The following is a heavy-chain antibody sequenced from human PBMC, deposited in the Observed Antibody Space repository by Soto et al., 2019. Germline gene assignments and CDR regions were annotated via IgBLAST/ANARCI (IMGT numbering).Heavy chain of an antibody. CDR1: GYTVTDYF. J-gene: IGHJ4*02. V-gene: IGHV1-2*02. D-gene: IGHD6-6*01. CDR3: ARPTTSHELVY. Sequence: ASVKLSCKASGYTVTDYFFHSMRQAPGHALEWMGGVNPKNGDTSYAQKFQDRVTMTRDTAISSAYMELTSLRSDDTAVYYCARPTTSHELVYWSQGSPVTVSS. CDR2: VNPKNGDT.